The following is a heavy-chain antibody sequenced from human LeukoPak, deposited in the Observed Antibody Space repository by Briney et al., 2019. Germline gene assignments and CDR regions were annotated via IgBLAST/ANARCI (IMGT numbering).Heavy chain of an antibody. J-gene: IGHJ4*02. Sequence: ASVKVSCRASGYSFTGYAMNWVRQAPGQGLEWMGWINTNTGNPTYAQGFTGRFVFSLDTSVTTAYLQISSLKTEDTAVYYCARALSIAAAAGGYWGQGTLVTVSS. V-gene: IGHV7-4-1*02. D-gene: IGHD6-13*01. CDR3: ARALSIAAAAGGY. CDR2: INTNTGNP. CDR1: GYSFTGYA.